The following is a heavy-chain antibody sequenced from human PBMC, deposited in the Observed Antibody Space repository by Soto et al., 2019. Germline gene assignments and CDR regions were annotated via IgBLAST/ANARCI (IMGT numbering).Heavy chain of an antibody. CDR3: ARVSGSNYYGMDV. Sequence: QVQLQESGPGLVKPSGTLSLTCAVYGGSISSSNWWSWVRQPPGKGLEWIGEIYHSGSTNYNPSLKSRVTISVDKSKNRFPRKLSAVIAADTALYYCARVSGSNYYGMDVWGQGTTVTVSS. V-gene: IGHV4-4*02. J-gene: IGHJ6*02. CDR2: IYHSGST. D-gene: IGHD1-26*01. CDR1: GGSISSSNW.